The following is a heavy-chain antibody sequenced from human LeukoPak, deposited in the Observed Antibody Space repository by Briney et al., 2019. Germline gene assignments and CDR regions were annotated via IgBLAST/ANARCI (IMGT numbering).Heavy chain of an antibody. CDR3: ARTGYCSSTSCYLLGGMDV. V-gene: IGHV3-30*04. CDR1: GFTFSSYA. CDR2: ISYDGTNK. J-gene: IGHJ6*04. D-gene: IGHD2-2*01. Sequence: GGSLRLSCAASGFTFSSYAMHWVRQAPGKGLEWVAVISYDGTNKYYADSVKGRFTISRDDSKNMLYLQMNSLRAEDTAVYYCARTGYCSSTSCYLLGGMDVWGKGTTVTVSS.